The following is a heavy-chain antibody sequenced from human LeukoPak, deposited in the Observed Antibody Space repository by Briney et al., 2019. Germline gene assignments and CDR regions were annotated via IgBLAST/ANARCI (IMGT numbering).Heavy chain of an antibody. D-gene: IGHD3-3*01. CDR3: ARDRPISVSGVVILP. Sequence: WGSPRLSCTAPWVGLCAHLVTLGRPGPGKGLGGGANINEDGSERNYVDAVKGRFTISRDNAKNSVYLQLNSLRVEDTALYYCARDRPISVSGVVILPWGQGTLVTVSS. V-gene: IGHV3-7*01. CDR1: WVGLCAHL. CDR2: INEDGSER. J-gene: IGHJ5*02.